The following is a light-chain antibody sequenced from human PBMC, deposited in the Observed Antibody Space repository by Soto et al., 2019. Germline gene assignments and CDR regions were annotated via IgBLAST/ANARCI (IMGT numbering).Light chain of an antibody. CDR2: ATS. J-gene: IGKJ4*01. CDR1: QPLGAW. V-gene: IGKV1-12*01. Sequence: DIQMTQFPSSVSASVGDRVTITCRASQPLGAWLAWYQQKPGKAPKLLIYATSTLETGVPSRFSGSGSGTQFTLTISSLQPDDFATYYCQQADISQLTFGGGTRVEIK. CDR3: QQADISQLT.